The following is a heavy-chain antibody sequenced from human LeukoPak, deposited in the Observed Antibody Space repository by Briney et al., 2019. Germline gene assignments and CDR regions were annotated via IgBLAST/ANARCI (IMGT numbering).Heavy chain of an antibody. Sequence: SETLSLTCTLSGGSISSSIHYRGWIRQPPGKGLEWIGSIYYSGSTYYNPSLKSRVTISVDTSKNQFSLKLSSVTAADTAVYYCARQPRCSSTGCYFWRHDYWGQGTLVTVSS. V-gene: IGHV4-39*01. J-gene: IGHJ4*02. CDR1: GGSISSSIHY. CDR3: ARQPRCSSTGCYFWRHDY. CDR2: IYYSGST. D-gene: IGHD2-2*01.